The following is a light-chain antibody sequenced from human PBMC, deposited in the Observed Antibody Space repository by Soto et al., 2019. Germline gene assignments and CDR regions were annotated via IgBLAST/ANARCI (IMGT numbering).Light chain of an antibody. CDR2: SNN. V-gene: IGLV1-44*01. J-gene: IGLJ3*02. CDR1: SSNIGINT. CDR3: AAWADGLNGPV. Sequence: QSVLTQPPSASGTPGQWVTISCSGSSSNIGINTVHSYQQLPRTAPKLLIYSNNQRPSGVTDRCSGSKSGTSASLAISWLLSEDEEDYYCAAWADGLNGPVFGGGTKLTVL.